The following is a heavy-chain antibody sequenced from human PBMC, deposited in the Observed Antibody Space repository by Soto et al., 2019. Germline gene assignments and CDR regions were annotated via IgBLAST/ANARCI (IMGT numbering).Heavy chain of an antibody. CDR2: IIPIIGII. Sequence: QVQLVQSGAEVKKPGSSVKVSCKASGGTFSTYTITWVRQAPGQGLEWMGRIIPIIGIINYAQKFQGRVTISADKFKGTAYIELTGLKSDDTAVYYCAGDPDSHYNDSHASSYPWGQGTLVTVSS. J-gene: IGHJ4*02. CDR3: AGDPDSHYNDSHASSYP. D-gene: IGHD4-4*01. CDR1: GGTFSTYT. V-gene: IGHV1-69*08.